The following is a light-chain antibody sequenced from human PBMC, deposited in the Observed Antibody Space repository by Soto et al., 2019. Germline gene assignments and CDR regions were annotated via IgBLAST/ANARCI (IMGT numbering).Light chain of an antibody. V-gene: IGKV3D-20*02. CDR2: GAS. CDR3: QQRSNWPPT. J-gene: IGKJ5*01. Sequence: ESVLTQSPGTLSLSPGERATLSCRASQHIRSNYLAWYQHKPGQAPRLLIYGASTRATGIPFKFIGSGSGTEFTLNISSLEPEDFAVYYCQQRSNWPPTFGQGTRLEIK. CDR1: QHIRSNY.